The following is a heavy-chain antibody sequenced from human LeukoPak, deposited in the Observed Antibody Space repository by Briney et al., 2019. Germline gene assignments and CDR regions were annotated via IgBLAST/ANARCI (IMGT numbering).Heavy chain of an antibody. D-gene: IGHD3-9*01. CDR1: GFTFSSYW. CDR2: ISYDGSNK. J-gene: IGHJ4*02. V-gene: IGHV3-30*18. CDR3: AKDGGRVLRYFDWLSY. Sequence: GGSLRLSCAASGFTFSSYWMSWVRQAPGKGLEWVAVISYDGSNKYYADSVKGRFTISRDNSKNTLYLQMNSLRAEDMAVYYCAKDGGRVLRYFDWLSYWGQGTLVTVSS.